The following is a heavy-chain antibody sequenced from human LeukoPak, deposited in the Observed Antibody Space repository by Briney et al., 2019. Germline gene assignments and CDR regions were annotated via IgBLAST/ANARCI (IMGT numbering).Heavy chain of an antibody. CDR2: IKQDGVEK. Sequence: GGSLRLSCAASGFTFSGYWMTWVRQAPGKGLQWVANIKQDGVEKNYVDSVKGLFTISRDNAKNSLDLQMTSLRAEDTAVYYCATDRYYLITNAYPRFDCWGQGTLVTVSP. CDR3: ATDRYYLITNAYPRFDC. J-gene: IGHJ4*02. V-gene: IGHV3-7*01. D-gene: IGHD3-22*01. CDR1: GFTFSGYW.